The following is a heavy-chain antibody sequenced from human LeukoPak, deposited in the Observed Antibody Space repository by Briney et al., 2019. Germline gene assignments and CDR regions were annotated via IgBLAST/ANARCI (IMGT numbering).Heavy chain of an antibody. CDR2: IYHSGST. J-gene: IGHJ4*02. CDR1: GGSISSGGYY. CDR3: ARFIPYYFDY. V-gene: IGHV4-30-2*01. Sequence: SETLSLTCTVSGGSISSGGYYWRWIRQPPGKGLEWIGYIYHSGSTYYNPSLKSRVTISVDRSKNQFPLKLSSVTAADTAVYYCARFIPYYFDYWGQGTLVTVSS.